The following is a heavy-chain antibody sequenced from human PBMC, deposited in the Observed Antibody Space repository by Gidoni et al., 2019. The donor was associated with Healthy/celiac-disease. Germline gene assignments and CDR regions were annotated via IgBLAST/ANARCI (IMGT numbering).Heavy chain of an antibody. CDR2: INAYDGNT. Sequence: QVQLVQSGAEVKKPGASVKVSCKASGYTFTNYDISWVRQAPGQGLEWMGWINAYDGNTNHAQNLQGRVTMTADTSTSTAYMELRSLRSDDTAVYYCATGGNGWYFDYWGQGTLVTVSS. D-gene: IGHD6-19*01. CDR1: GYTFTNYD. J-gene: IGHJ4*02. CDR3: ATGGNGWYFDY. V-gene: IGHV1-18*01.